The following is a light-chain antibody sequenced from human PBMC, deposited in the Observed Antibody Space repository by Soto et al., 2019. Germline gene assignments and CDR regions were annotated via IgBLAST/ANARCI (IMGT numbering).Light chain of an antibody. CDR3: ATWDDSLNARGV. Sequence: QSLLTHPPSASGTPGQRVTISCSGSRSNIGNNAVSWYQQFPGTAPKLLIYNNNQRPSGVPDRFSGSKSGTSASLAISGLQSEDEADYYCATWDDSLNARGVFGGGTQLTVL. J-gene: IGLJ3*02. CDR1: RSNIGNNA. CDR2: NNN. V-gene: IGLV1-44*01.